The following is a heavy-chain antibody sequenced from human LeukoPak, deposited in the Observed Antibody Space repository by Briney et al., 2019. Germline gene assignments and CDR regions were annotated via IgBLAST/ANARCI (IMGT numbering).Heavy chain of an antibody. CDR2: IWYDGSNI. CDR3: ARDRIGKYSIDY. Sequence: GGSLRLSCAASGFTFSSYGMHWVRQAPGKGLEWLAVIWYDGSNIYYADSVKGRFAISRDNSKNTLYLLLNSLRAEDTAVYYCARDRIGKYSIDYWGQGTLVTVSS. V-gene: IGHV3-33*01. J-gene: IGHJ4*02. D-gene: IGHD2-15*01. CDR1: GFTFSSYG.